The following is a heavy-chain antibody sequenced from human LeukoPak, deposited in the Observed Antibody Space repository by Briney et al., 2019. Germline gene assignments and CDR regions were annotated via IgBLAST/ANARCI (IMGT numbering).Heavy chain of an antibody. D-gene: IGHD3-22*01. CDR1: GGSFSGYY. V-gene: IGHV4-34*01. J-gene: IGHJ3*02. CDR2: INHSGST. CDR3: ARDRIVLYAFDI. Sequence: PSETLSLTCAVYGGSFSGYYWSWVRQPPRKGLEWIGEINHSGSTNYNPSLKSRVTISVDTSKNQFSLKLSSVTAADTAVYYCARDRIVLYAFDIWGQGTMVTVSS.